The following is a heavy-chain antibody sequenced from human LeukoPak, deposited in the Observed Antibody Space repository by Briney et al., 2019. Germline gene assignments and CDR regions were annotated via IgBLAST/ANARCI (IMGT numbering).Heavy chain of an antibody. J-gene: IGHJ4*02. V-gene: IGHV3-7*01. Sequence: GGSLRLSCAASGFTFSSYSMNWVRQAPGKGLEWVANINQDGSQKYYVDSVKGRFTISRDNAKNSLYLQMNSLRAEDTAVYYCLRTDSSGSRANWGQGTLVTVSS. CDR3: LRTDSSGSRAN. CDR1: GFTFSSYS. D-gene: IGHD3-22*01. CDR2: INQDGSQK.